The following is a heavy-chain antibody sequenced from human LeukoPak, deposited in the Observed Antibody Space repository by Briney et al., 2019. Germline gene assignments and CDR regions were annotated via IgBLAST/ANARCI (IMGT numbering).Heavy chain of an antibody. CDR3: AKDLKSSSWYFTYYYYYYMDV. CDR1: GFTFSSYW. J-gene: IGHJ6*03. CDR2: IKQDGSEK. V-gene: IGHV3-7*03. D-gene: IGHD6-13*01. Sequence: GGTLRLSCAASGFTFSSYWMSWVRQAPGKGLEWVANIKQDGSEKYYVDSVKGRFTISRDNSKNTLYLQMNSLRAEDTAVYYCAKDLKSSSWYFTYYYYYYMDVWGKGTTVTISS.